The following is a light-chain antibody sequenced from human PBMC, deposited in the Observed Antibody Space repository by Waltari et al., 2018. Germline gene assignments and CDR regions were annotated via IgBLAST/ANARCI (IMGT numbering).Light chain of an antibody. CDR1: QSVGSN. J-gene: IGKJ5*01. V-gene: IGKV3-15*01. CDR3: HQYHVPPLT. Sequence: EIVMTQSPATLSVSPGERATLSCRASQSVGSNLAWYQQKPGQAPRLLISGASTRATGIPARFSGSGSGTEFTLTITSLQSEDFAVYYCHQYHVPPLTFGQGTRLEIK. CDR2: GAS.